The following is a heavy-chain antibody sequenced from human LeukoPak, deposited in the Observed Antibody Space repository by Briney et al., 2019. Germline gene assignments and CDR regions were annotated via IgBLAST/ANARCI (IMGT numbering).Heavy chain of an antibody. CDR1: GGSFSGYY. Sequence: SETLSLTCAAYGGSFSGYYWSWIRQPPGKGLEWIGEINHSGSTNYNPSLKSRVTISVDTSKNQFSLKLSSVTAADTAVYYCARGGRARRYYYMDVWGKGTTVTVSS. J-gene: IGHJ6*03. CDR3: ARGGRARRYYYMDV. CDR2: INHSGST. V-gene: IGHV4-34*01. D-gene: IGHD6-13*01.